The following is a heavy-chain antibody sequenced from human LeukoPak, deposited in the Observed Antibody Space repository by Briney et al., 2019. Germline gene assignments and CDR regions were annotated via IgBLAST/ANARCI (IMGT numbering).Heavy chain of an antibody. Sequence: GRSLRLSCAASGFTFSSYGMHWVRQAPGKGLEWVAVIWYDGSNKYYADSVKGRFTISRDNSKNTLYLQMNSLRAEDTAVYYCARGGSGNCSGGSCARFSYYYYYMDVWGKGTTVTVSS. V-gene: IGHV3-33*01. J-gene: IGHJ6*03. CDR2: IWYDGSNK. CDR1: GFTFSSYG. CDR3: ARGGSGNCSGGSCARFSYYYYYMDV. D-gene: IGHD2-15*01.